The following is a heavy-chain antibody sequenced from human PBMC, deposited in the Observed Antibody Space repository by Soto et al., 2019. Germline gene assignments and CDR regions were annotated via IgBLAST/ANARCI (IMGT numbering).Heavy chain of an antibody. CDR1: GGTFGGAS. J-gene: IGHJ4*02. Sequence: QVQLVQSGAEVREPGSSVMVSCKASGGTFGGASVNWVRQAPGQGLEWLGRVIPIVDMKDYAQKFQGRVAISADKSTGTAYMQLSSLTAEDTALYYCATGRRSDLQVGLFDNWGPGTQVTVSS. D-gene: IGHD3-10*01. CDR2: VIPIVDMK. V-gene: IGHV1-69*02. CDR3: ATGRRSDLQVGLFDN.